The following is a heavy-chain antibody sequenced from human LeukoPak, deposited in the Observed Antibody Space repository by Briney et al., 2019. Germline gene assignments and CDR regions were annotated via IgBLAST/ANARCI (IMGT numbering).Heavy chain of an antibody. V-gene: IGHV3-9*03. D-gene: IGHD3-3*01. CDR3: AKADRSYYDFWSGYSFDD. J-gene: IGHJ5*01. Sequence: GRSLRLSCAASGFTFDDYAMHWVRQAPGKGLEWVSAISWNSGSIGYADSVKGRFTIPRDNAKNSLYLQMNSLRAEDMALYYCAKADRSYYDFWSGYSFDDWGQGTLVTVSA. CDR1: GFTFDDYA. CDR2: ISWNSGSI.